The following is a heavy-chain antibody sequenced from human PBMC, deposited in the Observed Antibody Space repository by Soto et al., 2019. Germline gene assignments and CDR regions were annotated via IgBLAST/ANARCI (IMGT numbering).Heavy chain of an antibody. Sequence: QVQLVQSGAEVKKPGSSVKVSCKASGGTFSSYAISWVRQAPGQGLEWMGGIIPIFGTANYAQKFQGRVTITADKSTSTAYMELRSLRSEDTAVYYCARGVVRDGSGSYPYYYYGMDVWGQGTTVTVSS. D-gene: IGHD3-10*01. V-gene: IGHV1-69*06. CDR1: GGTFSSYA. J-gene: IGHJ6*02. CDR3: ARGVVRDGSGSYPYYYYGMDV. CDR2: IIPIFGTA.